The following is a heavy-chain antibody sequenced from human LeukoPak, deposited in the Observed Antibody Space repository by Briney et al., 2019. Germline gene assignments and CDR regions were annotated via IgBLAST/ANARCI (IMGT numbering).Heavy chain of an antibody. D-gene: IGHD6-13*01. J-gene: IGHJ4*02. V-gene: IGHV3-15*01. CDR3: TTVRSIAAAGD. Sequence: GGSLRLSCAASGFTFSNAWMNWVRQAPGKGLEWVGRIKSKYDGGTTDYAAPVKGRFTISRDDSKNTLYLQMNSLKTEDTAVYYSTTVRSIAAAGDWGQGTLVTVSS. CDR1: GFTFSNAW. CDR2: IKSKYDGGTT.